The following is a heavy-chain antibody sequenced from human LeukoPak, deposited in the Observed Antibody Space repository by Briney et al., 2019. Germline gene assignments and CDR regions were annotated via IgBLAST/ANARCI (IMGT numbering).Heavy chain of an antibody. J-gene: IGHJ4*02. CDR1: GGSISSYY. Sequence: SETLSLTCTVSGGSISSYYWSWIRQPPGKGLEWIGYIYYSGSTNYNPSLKSRVTISVDTSKNQFSLKLSSVTAADTAVYYCARSQRHDCSGNRCYSWGFDSWGQGTLVTVSS. CDR3: ARSQRHDCSGNRCYSWGFDS. V-gene: IGHV4-59*01. D-gene: IGHD2-15*01. CDR2: IYYSGST.